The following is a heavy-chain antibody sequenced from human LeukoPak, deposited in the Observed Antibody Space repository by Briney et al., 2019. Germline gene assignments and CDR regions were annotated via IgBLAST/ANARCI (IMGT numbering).Heavy chain of an antibody. V-gene: IGHV3-30*03. CDR3: ARVGEYGDYFDY. CDR1: GFTFTSYG. CDR2: ISYDGSNK. J-gene: IGHJ4*02. D-gene: IGHD3-16*01. Sequence: GGSLRLSCAASGFTFTSYGMHWVRQAPGKGLEWVAVISYDGSNKYYADSVKGRFTISRDNSKNTLYLQMNSLRAEDTAVYYCARVGEYGDYFDYWGQGTLVTVSS.